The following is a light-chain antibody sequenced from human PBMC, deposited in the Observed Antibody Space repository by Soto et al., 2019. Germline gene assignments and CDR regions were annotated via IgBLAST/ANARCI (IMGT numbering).Light chain of an antibody. CDR2: GAS. V-gene: IGKV3-15*01. Sequence: EIVMTQSPGTLSVSPGERATISCRASQSVSSSLAWYQQRPGQAPKLLIYGASTRATGVPARFSGSGSGTEFTLTITSLQSEDFAVYYCQQYNNWPPYTFGQGTKLQIK. CDR3: QQYNNWPPYT. CDR1: QSVSSS. J-gene: IGKJ2*01.